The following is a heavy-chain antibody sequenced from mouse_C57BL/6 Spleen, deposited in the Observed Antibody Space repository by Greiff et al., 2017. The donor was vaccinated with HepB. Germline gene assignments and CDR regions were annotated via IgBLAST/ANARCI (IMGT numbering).Heavy chain of an antibody. J-gene: IGHJ4*01. CDR3: ARRGYGSSYDYYAMDY. D-gene: IGHD1-1*01. CDR1: GYTFTSYT. Sequence: QVQLKESGAELARPGASVKMSCKASGYTFTSYTMHWVKQRPGQGLEWIGYINPSSGYTKYNQKFKDKATLTADKSSSTAYMQLSSLTSEDSAVYYCARRGYGSSYDYYAMDYWGQGTSVTVSS. CDR2: INPSSGYT. V-gene: IGHV1-4*01.